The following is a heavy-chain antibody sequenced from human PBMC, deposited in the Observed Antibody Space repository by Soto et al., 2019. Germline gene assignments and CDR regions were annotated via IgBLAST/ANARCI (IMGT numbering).Heavy chain of an antibody. D-gene: IGHD2-8*02. Sequence: GGTLTLTCSVSGFSISDYNWGCLGRDPGGGLEWIGFIRSSEFSLTAEYGDSVKGSSSISRHDSKGIAYLKMNSLKTEDTGVYYCSRVDCTDYSCAYLIDYWGQGALVTVSS. CDR2: IRSSEFSLTA. CDR3: SRVDCTDYSCAYLIDY. J-gene: IGHJ4*02. V-gene: IGHV3-49*03. CDR1: GFSISDYN.